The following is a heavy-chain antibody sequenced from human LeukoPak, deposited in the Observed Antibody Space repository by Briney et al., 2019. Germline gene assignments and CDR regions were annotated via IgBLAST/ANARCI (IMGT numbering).Heavy chain of an antibody. Sequence: GGSLRLSCAASGLTFSSHWMHWVRQAPGKGLVWVSRITNDGSSTTYADSVKGRFTISRDNAKNMLYLQVNSLRAEDTAVYYCARAPPGTVTVDYWGQGTLVTVSS. J-gene: IGHJ4*02. CDR2: ITNDGSST. CDR3: ARAPPGTVTVDY. D-gene: IGHD4-17*01. CDR1: GLTFSSHW. V-gene: IGHV3-74*01.